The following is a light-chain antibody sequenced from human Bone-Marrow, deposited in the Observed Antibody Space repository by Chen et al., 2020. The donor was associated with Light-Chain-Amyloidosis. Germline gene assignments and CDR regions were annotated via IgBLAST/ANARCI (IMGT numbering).Light chain of an antibody. Sequence: NFMLTQPHSVSESPGKTVTISCTRSSGSIASNYVQWYQQRPGSSPTIVIYEDNQRPSGVPDRFSGSIDTSSNSASLNVSGLKTEDEADYYCQSYDSSNVVFGGGTKLTVL. CDR3: QSYDSSNVV. J-gene: IGLJ2*01. CDR2: EDN. V-gene: IGLV6-57*01. CDR1: SGSIASNY.